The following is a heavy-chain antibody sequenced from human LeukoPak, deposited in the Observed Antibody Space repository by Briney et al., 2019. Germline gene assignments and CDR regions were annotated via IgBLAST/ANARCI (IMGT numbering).Heavy chain of an antibody. CDR1: GFTFSSYS. J-gene: IGHJ4*02. Sequence: GGSLRLSCAASGFTFSSYSMNWVRQAPGKGPEWVSAITRISSYIYYADSVKGRFTISRDNAKNSLYLQMNSLRAEDTAVYYCARESGSGSDQFAYWGEGTLVTVSS. D-gene: IGHD1-26*01. V-gene: IGHV3-21*01. CDR3: ARESGSGSDQFAY. CDR2: ITRISSYI.